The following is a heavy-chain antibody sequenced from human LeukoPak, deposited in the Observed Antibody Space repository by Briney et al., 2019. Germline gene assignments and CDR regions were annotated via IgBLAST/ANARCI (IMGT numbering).Heavy chain of an antibody. J-gene: IGHJ4*02. Sequence: SVKVSCKASGGTFSSYAIGWVRQAPGQGLEWMGGIIPIFGTANYAQKFQGRVTITADESTSTAYMELSSLRSEDTAVYYCATDRAIWSGYYKGSWGQGTLVTVSS. D-gene: IGHD3-3*01. V-gene: IGHV1-69*13. CDR1: GGTFSSYA. CDR2: IIPIFGTA. CDR3: ATDRAIWSGYYKGS.